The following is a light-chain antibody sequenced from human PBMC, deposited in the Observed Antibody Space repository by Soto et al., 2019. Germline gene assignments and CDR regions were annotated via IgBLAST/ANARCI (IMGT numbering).Light chain of an antibody. CDR2: ANS. J-gene: IGLJ3*02. Sequence: QSVLTQPPSVSGAPGQRVTISCTGSNSNIGAGYDVHWYQQLPGTAPKLLLYANSNRPSGVPDRFSGSKSGTSASLAITGLQAEDEADYYCHAYDMSLSARVFGGGTKVTVL. V-gene: IGLV1-40*01. CDR1: NSNIGAGYD. CDR3: HAYDMSLSARV.